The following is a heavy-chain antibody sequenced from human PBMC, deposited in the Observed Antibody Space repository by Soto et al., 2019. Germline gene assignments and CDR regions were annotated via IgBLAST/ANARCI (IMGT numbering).Heavy chain of an antibody. V-gene: IGHV3-21*01. Sequence: GGSLRLSCAASGFTLVGYSMNWVRQAPGKGLEWVSSISTTSSDIYYADSVKGRFTISRDNAKNSLYLQMSSLRAEDTAVYYCARCDDFWSGYYLDYWGQGTQVTVSS. CDR2: ISTTSSDI. D-gene: IGHD3-3*01. J-gene: IGHJ4*02. CDR3: ARCDDFWSGYYLDY. CDR1: GFTLVGYS.